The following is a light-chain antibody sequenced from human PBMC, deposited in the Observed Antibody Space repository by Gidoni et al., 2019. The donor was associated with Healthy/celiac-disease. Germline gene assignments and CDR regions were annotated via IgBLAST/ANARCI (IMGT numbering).Light chain of an antibody. V-gene: IGKV1-39*01. Sequence: DIQMTQSPSSLSASLEDRVTITCRASQSNSSYLNWYQQKPGKAPKLLIYAASSLQSGVPSRFSGSRSGTDFTLTISSLQPEDFATYYCQQSYSTPPAFGQGTKVEIK. CDR2: AAS. CDR1: QSNSSY. J-gene: IGKJ1*01. CDR3: QQSYSTPPA.